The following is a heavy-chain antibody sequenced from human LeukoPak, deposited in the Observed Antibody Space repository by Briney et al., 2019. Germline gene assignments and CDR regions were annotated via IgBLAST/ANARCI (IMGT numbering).Heavy chain of an antibody. Sequence: PSETLPLTCTVSGGSISSSHYYWGWVRQPPGKGLEWIGSIYYSGNTYYNPSLKSRVTMSVDKSMNQFSLKLNSVTAADTAVYYCAGQRRVTGPNWFGPWGQGTLVTVSS. D-gene: IGHD2-8*01. V-gene: IGHV4-39*01. J-gene: IGHJ5*02. CDR3: AGQRRVTGPNWFGP. CDR2: IYYSGNT. CDR1: GGSISSSHYY.